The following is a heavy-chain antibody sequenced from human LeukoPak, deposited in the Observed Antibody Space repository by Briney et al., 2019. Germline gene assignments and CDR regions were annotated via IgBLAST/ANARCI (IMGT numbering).Heavy chain of an antibody. CDR3: AKTYSSSWHFDY. D-gene: IGHD6-13*01. V-gene: IGHV3-23*01. J-gene: IGHJ4*02. Sequence: GSLRLSCAASGFTFSSYAMSWVRQAPGKGLEWVSAISGSGGSTYYADFVKGRFTISRDNSKNTLYLQMNSLRAEDTAVYYCAKTYSSSWHFDYWGQGTLVTVSS. CDR1: GFTFSSYA. CDR2: ISGSGGST.